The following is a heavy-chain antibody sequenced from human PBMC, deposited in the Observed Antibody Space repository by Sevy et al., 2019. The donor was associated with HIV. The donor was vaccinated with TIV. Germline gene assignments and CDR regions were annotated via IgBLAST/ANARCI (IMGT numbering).Heavy chain of an antibody. Sequence: GGSLRLSCAASGFTFSDYYMNWVRQAPVKGLEWVSSISGRSSYIHYADSVRGRFTISRDNAKNSLYLQMNSLRADDTAVYFCARDGGCSSTSCLLYFDSWGQGALVTVSS. D-gene: IGHD2-2*01. CDR3: ARDGGCSSTSCLLYFDS. J-gene: IGHJ4*02. CDR2: ISGRSSYI. CDR1: GFTFSDYY. V-gene: IGHV3-21*06.